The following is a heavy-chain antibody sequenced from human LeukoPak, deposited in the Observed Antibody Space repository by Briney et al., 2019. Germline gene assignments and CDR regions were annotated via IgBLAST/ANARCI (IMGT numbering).Heavy chain of an antibody. V-gene: IGHV1-8*01. J-gene: IGHJ4*02. D-gene: IGHD3-3*01. CDR3: ARVPRDFWSGKVDY. CDR2: MNPNSGNT. Sequence: ASVKVSCKASGYTFTSYDINWVRQATGQGLEWMGWMNPNSGNTGYAQKFQGRVTMTTDTSTSTAYMELRSLRSDDTAVYYCARVPRDFWSGKVDYWGQGTLVTVSS. CDR1: GYTFTSYD.